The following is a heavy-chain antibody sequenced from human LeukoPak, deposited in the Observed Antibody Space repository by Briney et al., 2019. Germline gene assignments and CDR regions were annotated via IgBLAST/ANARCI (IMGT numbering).Heavy chain of an antibody. D-gene: IGHD3-16*01. J-gene: IGHJ5*02. CDR1: GYTFTSYY. Sequence: ASVKVSCKASGYTFTSYYMHWVRQAPGQGLEWMGIINPSGGSTSYAQKFQGRVTMTRDTSTSTVYMELSSLRSADTAVYYCAREANLGQLRGGNWFDPWGQGTLVTVSS. CDR3: AREANLGQLRGGNWFDP. V-gene: IGHV1-46*01. CDR2: INPSGGST.